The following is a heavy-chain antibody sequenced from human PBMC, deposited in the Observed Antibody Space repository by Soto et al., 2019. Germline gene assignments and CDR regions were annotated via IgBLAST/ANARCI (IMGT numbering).Heavy chain of an antibody. Sequence: EVQLVQSGAEVKKPGESLKISCKGSGYSFANYWIGWVRQMPGKGLEWMGIIYPGDSDTRYSPSFQGQVTISADKSISTAYLQWSSLKASDTAMYYCARPREAGKYYYGVDVWGQGTTVTVS. CDR2: IYPGDSDT. V-gene: IGHV5-51*01. J-gene: IGHJ6*02. D-gene: IGHD6-19*01. CDR1: GYSFANYW. CDR3: ARPREAGKYYYGVDV.